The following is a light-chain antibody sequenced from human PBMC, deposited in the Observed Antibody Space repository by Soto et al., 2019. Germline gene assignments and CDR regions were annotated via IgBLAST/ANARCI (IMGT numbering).Light chain of an antibody. J-gene: IGKJ2*01. CDR3: QQYINWPPTFT. CDR2: GAS. CDR1: QSVSNN. V-gene: IGKV3-15*01. Sequence: EVVKTESPATLSVPPGETVTLSCRASQSVSNNLAWYQQKPGQAPRHLIYGASTRATGIPARFSGSGSGTEFTLAISSLQSEDFAVYYCQQYINWPPTFTFGQGTKLEIK.